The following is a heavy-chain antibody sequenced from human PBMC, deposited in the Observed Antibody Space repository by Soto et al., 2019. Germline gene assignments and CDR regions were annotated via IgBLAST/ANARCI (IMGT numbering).Heavy chain of an antibody. CDR1: GGSISSRRYY. V-gene: IGHV4-39*01. CDR2: IYHSGSA. J-gene: IGHJ4*02. CDR3: ARLAYYFDSSGSYQTSPFDY. D-gene: IGHD3-22*01. Sequence: SETLSLTCTVSGGSISSRRYYWGWVRQPPGKGLEWIGIIYHSGSAYYNPSLESRVTISVDTSNNQFSLKLISVTAADTAVYYCARLAYYFDSSGSYQTSPFDYWGQGALVTVSS.